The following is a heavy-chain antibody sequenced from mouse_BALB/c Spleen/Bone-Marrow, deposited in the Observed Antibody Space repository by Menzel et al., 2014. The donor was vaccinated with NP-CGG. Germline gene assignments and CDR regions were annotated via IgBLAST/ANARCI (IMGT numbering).Heavy chain of an antibody. CDR2: IDPANGNT. Sequence: EVQLVESGAGLVRSGASVKLSCTASGFNIKDTYMHWVKQRPEQGLEWIGRIDPANGNTKYDPKFQGKATITADTSSNTAYLQLSSLTSEDTAVYYCARTAPENFDYWGQGTTLTVSS. CDR3: ARTAPENFDY. CDR1: GFNIKDTY. J-gene: IGHJ2*01. V-gene: IGHV14-3*02. D-gene: IGHD1-2*01.